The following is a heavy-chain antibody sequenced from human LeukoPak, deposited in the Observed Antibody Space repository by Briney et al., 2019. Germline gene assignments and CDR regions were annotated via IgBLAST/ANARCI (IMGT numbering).Heavy chain of an antibody. CDR3: ARDSSSGWYSKVDY. CDR1: GGSISSYY. CDR2: INHSGST. J-gene: IGHJ4*02. V-gene: IGHV4-34*01. D-gene: IGHD6-19*01. Sequence: SETLSLTCTVSGGSISSYYWSWIRQPPGKGLEWIGEINHSGSTNYNPSLKSRVTISVDTSKNQFSLKLSSVTAADTAVYYCARDSSSGWYSKVDYWGQGTLVTVSS.